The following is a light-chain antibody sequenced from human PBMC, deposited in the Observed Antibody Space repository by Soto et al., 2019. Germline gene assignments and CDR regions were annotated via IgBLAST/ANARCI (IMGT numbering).Light chain of an antibody. V-gene: IGLV2-14*01. CDR2: EVS. J-gene: IGLJ2*01. CDR1: SSDVGGYNY. Sequence: QSALTQPASVSGSPGQSITISCTGTSSDVGGYNYVSWYQQHPGKAPKLMIYEVSNRPSGISNRFSGSKSGNTASLTISGLQAEDEADYYGSSYTSSSTLGHVVFGGGTKLTVL. CDR3: SSYTSSSTLGHVV.